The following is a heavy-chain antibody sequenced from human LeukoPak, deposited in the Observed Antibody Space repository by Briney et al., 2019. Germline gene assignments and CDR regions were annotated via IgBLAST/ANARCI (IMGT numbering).Heavy chain of an antibody. Sequence: SETLSLTCGVSGYSITSGFCWGWIRQPPGKGLEWIAFMYNSGSTYYDPSLKSRVTMSIDTSKNLLSLKLGSVTAADTAVYYCARAPTGYYMDVWGKGTTVTASS. V-gene: IGHV4-38-2*01. CDR1: GYSITSGFC. CDR2: MYNSGST. D-gene: IGHD2-8*02. CDR3: ARAPTGYYMDV. J-gene: IGHJ6*03.